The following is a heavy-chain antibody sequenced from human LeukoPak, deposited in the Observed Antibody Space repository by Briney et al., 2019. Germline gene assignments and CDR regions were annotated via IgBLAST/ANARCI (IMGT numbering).Heavy chain of an antibody. J-gene: IGHJ4*02. Sequence: PGGTLRLSCAASGFTFSSYGMSWVRQAPGKGLEWVSAISGSGGSTYYADSVKGRFTISRDNPKNTLYLQMNSLRAEDTAVYYCAKGKASGWYIVDYWGQGTLVTVSS. CDR2: ISGSGGST. D-gene: IGHD6-19*01. CDR1: GFTFSSYG. V-gene: IGHV3-23*01. CDR3: AKGKASGWYIVDY.